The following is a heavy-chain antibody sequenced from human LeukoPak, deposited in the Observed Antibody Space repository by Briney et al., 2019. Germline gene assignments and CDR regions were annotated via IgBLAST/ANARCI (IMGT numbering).Heavy chain of an antibody. V-gene: IGHV4-59*01. J-gene: IGHJ5*02. CDR3: ARGGYYGSGNDFRFDP. CDR1: GGSISSYY. Sequence: NPSETLSLTCTVSGGSISSYYWSWIRQSPGKGLECIGYIHYTGSTNYNPSLKSRVTISVETSKNQFSLKLKSVTAADTAVYYCARGGYYGSGNDFRFDPWGQGLLVTVSS. CDR2: IHYTGST. D-gene: IGHD3-10*01.